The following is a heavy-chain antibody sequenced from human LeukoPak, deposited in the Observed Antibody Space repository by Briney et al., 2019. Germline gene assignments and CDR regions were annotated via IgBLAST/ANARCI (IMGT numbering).Heavy chain of an antibody. CDR1: GYTFTGYY. Sequence: GASVKLSCKASGYTFTGYYMHWVRQAPGQGLEWMGWINPNSGATNYTQKFQGRVTMTRDTSISTAYMELSGLRSDDTAVYYCARPVGYYDSTGYYVNWFDPWGQGTLVTVSS. J-gene: IGHJ5*02. CDR2: INPNSGAT. CDR3: ARPVGYYDSTGYYVNWFDP. V-gene: IGHV1-2*02. D-gene: IGHD3-22*01.